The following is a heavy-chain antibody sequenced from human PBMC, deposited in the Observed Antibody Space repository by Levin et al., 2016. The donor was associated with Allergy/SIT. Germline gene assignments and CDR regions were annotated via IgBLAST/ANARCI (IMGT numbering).Heavy chain of an antibody. J-gene: IGHJ4*02. CDR2: IYSGGST. V-gene: IGHV3-53*01. Sequence: GESLKISCAASGFTVSSNYMSWVRQAPGKGLEWVSVIYSGGSTYYADSVKGRFTISRDNSKNTLYLQMNSLRAEDTAVYYCASSISYTNFDYWGQGTLVTVSS. D-gene: IGHD2/OR15-2a*01. CDR1: GFTVSSNY. CDR3: ASSISYTNFDY.